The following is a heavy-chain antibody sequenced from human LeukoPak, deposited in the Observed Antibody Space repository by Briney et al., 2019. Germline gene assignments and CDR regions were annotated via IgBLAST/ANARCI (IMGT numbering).Heavy chain of an antibody. CDR1: GFTFTDHY. CDR3: ARVNVASSGFDY. V-gene: IGHV3-72*01. CDR2: TRNKANSYTT. D-gene: IGHD3-10*01. J-gene: IGHJ4*02. Sequence: PGGSLRLSCAASGFTFTDHYMDWVRQAPGKGLEWVGRTRNKANSYTTEYAASAKGRLTISRDDSKNSLYLQMNSLKTEDTAVYYCARVNVASSGFDYWGQGTLVTVSS.